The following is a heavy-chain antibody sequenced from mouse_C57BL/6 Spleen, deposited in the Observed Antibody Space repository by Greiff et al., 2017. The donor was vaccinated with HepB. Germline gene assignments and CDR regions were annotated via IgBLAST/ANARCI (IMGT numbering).Heavy chain of an antibody. J-gene: IGHJ4*01. CDR3: ARRSYDGYYHYYAMDY. CDR2: IYPGDGDT. CDR1: GYAFSSSW. D-gene: IGHD2-3*01. V-gene: IGHV1-82*01. Sequence: QVQLQQSGPELVKPGASVKISCKASGYAFSSSWMNWVKQRPGKGLEWIGRIYPGDGDTNYNGKFKGKATLTADKSSSTAYMQLSSLTSEDSAVYFCARRSYDGYYHYYAMDYWGQGTSVTVSS.